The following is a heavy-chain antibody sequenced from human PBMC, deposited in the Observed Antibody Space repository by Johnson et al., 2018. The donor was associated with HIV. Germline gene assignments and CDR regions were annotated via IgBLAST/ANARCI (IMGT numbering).Heavy chain of an antibody. V-gene: IGHV3-11*01. Sequence: QVQLVESGGGLVQPGGSLRLSCAASGFSFSDHYMSWIRQAPGKGLEWVSYISSSGSTYYADSVKGRFTISRDNSKNTLYLQMNSLRAEDTALYYCARDRDLGRAFDIWGQGTMVTVSS. CDR3: ARDRDLGRAFDI. D-gene: IGHD1-26*01. CDR2: ISSSGST. CDR1: GFSFSDHY. J-gene: IGHJ3*02.